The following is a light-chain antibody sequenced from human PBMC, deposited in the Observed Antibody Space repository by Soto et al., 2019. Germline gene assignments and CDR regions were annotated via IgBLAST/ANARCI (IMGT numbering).Light chain of an antibody. CDR2: AVS. Sequence: QSALTQPASVSGSPGQSITISCTGTSSDVGGYNYVSWYQQHPGKAPKLMIYAVSNRPSGVSNRFSGSKSGNTASLTISGLQAEDEADYYCSSYTSSSPHVFGSGTKFTVL. CDR3: SSYTSSSPHV. J-gene: IGLJ1*01. CDR1: SSDVGGYNY. V-gene: IGLV2-14*01.